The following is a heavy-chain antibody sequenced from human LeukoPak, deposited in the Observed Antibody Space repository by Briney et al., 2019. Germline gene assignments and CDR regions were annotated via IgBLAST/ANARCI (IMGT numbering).Heavy chain of an antibody. D-gene: IGHD3-22*01. J-gene: IGHJ4*02. CDR2: IASNGGST. Sequence: GGSLTLSCSASGFTFTSYAMHWVRQAPGKGLEYVSAIASNGGSTYYADSVKGRFTISRDNSKNKLYLQMSSLRAEDTALYYCVKIYYHNSGYYYDYWGQGTLVTVSS. V-gene: IGHV3-64D*06. CDR3: VKIYYHNSGYYYDY. CDR1: GFTFTSYA.